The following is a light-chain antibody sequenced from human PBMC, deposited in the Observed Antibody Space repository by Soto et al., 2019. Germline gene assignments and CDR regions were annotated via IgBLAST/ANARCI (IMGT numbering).Light chain of an antibody. J-gene: IGKJ5*01. CDR1: QDISNY. Sequence: DIQMTQSPSSLSASVGDRVTITCQASQDISNYLNWYQQKPGKAPKLLIYDASNLETGVPSRFSGSGSGTDFTFTITSLQPEDIATYNCQQYKHLITFGQGTRLEIK. V-gene: IGKV1-33*01. CDR2: DAS. CDR3: QQYKHLIT.